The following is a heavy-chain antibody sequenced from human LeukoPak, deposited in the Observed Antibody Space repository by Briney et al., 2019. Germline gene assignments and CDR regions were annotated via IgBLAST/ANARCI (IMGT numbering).Heavy chain of an antibody. CDR3: AKGGARYFDWLAIDY. D-gene: IGHD3-9*01. CDR1: GFTFSSYG. CDR2: ISDSGGNT. Sequence: GGTLRLSCAASGFTFSSYGMSWVRQAPGKGLEWVSTISDSGGNTYYADSGKGRFTISRDNSKNTLYLQVDSLRAEDTAVYYCAKGGARYFDWLAIDYWGQGTLVTVSS. J-gene: IGHJ4*02. V-gene: IGHV3-23*01.